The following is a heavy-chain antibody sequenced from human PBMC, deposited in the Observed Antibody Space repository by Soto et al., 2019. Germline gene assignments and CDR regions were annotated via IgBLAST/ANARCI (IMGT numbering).Heavy chain of an antibody. Sequence: QVQLQESGPGLVKPSETLSLTCTVSGGSISSYYWSWIRQPPGKGLEWIGYIYYSGSTNYNPSLKTRVTISVDTSKNQFSLKLSSVTAADTAVYYCARDSIWEQHVRADWYFDLWGRGTLVTVSS. D-gene: IGHD6-6*01. J-gene: IGHJ2*01. V-gene: IGHV4-59*01. CDR2: IYYSGST. CDR1: GGSISSYY. CDR3: ARDSIWEQHVRADWYFDL.